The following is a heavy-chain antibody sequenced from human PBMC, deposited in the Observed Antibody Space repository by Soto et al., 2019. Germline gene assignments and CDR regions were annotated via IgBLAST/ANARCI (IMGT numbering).Heavy chain of an antibody. D-gene: IGHD2-2*01. J-gene: IGHJ4*02. V-gene: IGHV4-31*03. CDR2: TSNSGST. Sequence: QVQLQESGPGLVKPSQTLSLTCTVSGGSITSSGYYWSWIRQHPGEGLEWIGFTSNSGSTSYNPSLKSRVTISVDTSSNPFSLNLKPVTAADTAVYYCARGGGSTKVDYWGQGTLVTVSP. CDR3: ARGGGSTKVDY. CDR1: GGSITSSGYY.